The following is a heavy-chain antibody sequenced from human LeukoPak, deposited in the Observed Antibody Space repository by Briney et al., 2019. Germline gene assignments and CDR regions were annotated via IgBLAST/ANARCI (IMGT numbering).Heavy chain of an antibody. J-gene: IGHJ4*02. D-gene: IGHD2-15*01. Sequence: SETLSLTCAVYGGSFSGYYWGWIRQAPGKGLEWIGYIYYSGSTNCNPSLKSRVTMSVDTSKNQFSLKLSSVIDADTAMYYCARKCTDGSCYSHWGQGTLVTVSS. CDR2: IYYSGST. V-gene: IGHV4-59*01. CDR3: ARKCTDGSCYSH. CDR1: GGSFSGYY.